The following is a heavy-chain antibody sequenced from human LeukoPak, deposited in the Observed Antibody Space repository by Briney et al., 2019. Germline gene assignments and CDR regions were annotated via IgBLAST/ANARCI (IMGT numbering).Heavy chain of an antibody. Sequence: PSETLSLTCTVSGYSISSGYYWGWIRQPPGKGLEWIGSIYHSGSTYYNPSLKSRVTISVDTSKNQFSLKLSSVTAADTAVYYCARASQGYYDSSGVPPNLDDWGQGTLVTVSS. CDR2: IYHSGST. V-gene: IGHV4-38-2*02. CDR3: ARASQGYYDSSGVPPNLDD. D-gene: IGHD3-22*01. J-gene: IGHJ4*02. CDR1: GYSISSGYY.